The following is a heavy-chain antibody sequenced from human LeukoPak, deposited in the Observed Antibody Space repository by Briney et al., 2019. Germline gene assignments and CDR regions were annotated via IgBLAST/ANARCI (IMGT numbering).Heavy chain of an antibody. V-gene: IGHV3-21*01. D-gene: IGHD2-2*01. Sequence: GGSLRLSCAASGFTFSSYSMNWVRQAPGKGLEWVSSISSSSSYIYYADSVKGRFTISRDNAKNSLYLQMNSLRAEDTAVYYCARMRSNTSCSYFDYWGQGTLVTVSS. CDR1: GFTFSSYS. CDR2: ISSSSSYI. J-gene: IGHJ4*02. CDR3: ARMRSNTSCSYFDY.